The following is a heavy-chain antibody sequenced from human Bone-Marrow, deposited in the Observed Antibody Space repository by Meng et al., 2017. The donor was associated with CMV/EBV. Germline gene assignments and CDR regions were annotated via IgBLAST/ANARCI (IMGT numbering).Heavy chain of an antibody. V-gene: IGHV4-61*01. CDR2: IYYSGST. J-gene: IGHJ4*02. CDR1: GDVSSGSYY. D-gene: IGHD3-9*01. Sequence: GDVSSGSYYWRWIRQPPGKGLEWIGYIYYSGSTNYNPSLKSRVTISVDTSKNQFSLKLSSVTAADTAVYYCARAPNYDILTGYYFDYWGQGTLVTVSS. CDR3: ARAPNYDILTGYYFDY.